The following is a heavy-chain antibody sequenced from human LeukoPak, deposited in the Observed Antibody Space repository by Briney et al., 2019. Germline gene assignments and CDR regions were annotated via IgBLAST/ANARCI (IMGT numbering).Heavy chain of an antibody. V-gene: IGHV3-30*02. Sequence: SGGSLRLSCAASGFTFSSYGMHWVRQAPGKGLEWVAFIRYDGSNEYYADSVKGRFTISRDNSKNTLYLQINSLRAEDTAVYYCAKDEDCSSTSCYPVHAFDIWGQGTMVTVSS. CDR3: AKDEDCSSTSCYPVHAFDI. J-gene: IGHJ3*02. CDR1: GFTFSSYG. D-gene: IGHD2-2*01. CDR2: IRYDGSNE.